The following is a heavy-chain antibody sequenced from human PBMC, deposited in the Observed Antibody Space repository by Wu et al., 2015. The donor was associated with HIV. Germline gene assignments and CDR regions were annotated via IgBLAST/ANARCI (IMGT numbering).Heavy chain of an antibody. CDR2: ISGYNGNT. V-gene: IGHV1-18*01. J-gene: IGHJ6*03. CDR1: GYAFTSYV. Sequence: QDQLVQSRGEVKQPGASVKVSCKASGYAFTSYVISWVRQAPGQGLEWMGWISGYNGNTNNAQKLQGRVTMTTDTSTSTAYMELRSLRSDDTAVYYCARNLGDDIAAAGNGLYVYYYYYMDVWGKGTTVTVSS. CDR3: ARNLGDDIAAAGNGLYVYYYYYMDV. D-gene: IGHD6-13*01.